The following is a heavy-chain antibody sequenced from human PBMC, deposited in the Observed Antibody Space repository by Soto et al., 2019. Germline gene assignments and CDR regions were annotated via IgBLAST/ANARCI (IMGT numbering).Heavy chain of an antibody. J-gene: IGHJ4*02. CDR2: ISGSGSFT. V-gene: IGHV3-23*01. CDR3: AKIPTGSGSSKFDY. Sequence: GGSLRLSCAASGFTFRTYAMNWVRQAQGKGLEWISAISGSGSFTHYADSVRGRFTISRDNSQSQLYLQMNNLRGDDTAMYYCAKIPTGSGSSKFDYWGQGIQVTVSS. CDR1: GFTFRTYA. D-gene: IGHD3-10*01.